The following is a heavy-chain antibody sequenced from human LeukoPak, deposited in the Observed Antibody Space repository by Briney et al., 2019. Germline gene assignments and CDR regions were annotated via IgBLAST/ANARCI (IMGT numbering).Heavy chain of an antibody. CDR3: ARRPMIPFGGAQYYFDY. J-gene: IGHJ4*02. Sequence: RGESLKISCQGSGYSFTSYWIGWVRQMPGKGLEWMGIIYPGDSNTKYSPSFQGQVTISADKSIRTAYLQWSSLEASDTAMYYCARRPMIPFGGAQYYFDYWGQGTLVTVSS. CDR1: GYSFTSYW. CDR2: IYPGDSNT. D-gene: IGHD3-16*01. V-gene: IGHV5-51*01.